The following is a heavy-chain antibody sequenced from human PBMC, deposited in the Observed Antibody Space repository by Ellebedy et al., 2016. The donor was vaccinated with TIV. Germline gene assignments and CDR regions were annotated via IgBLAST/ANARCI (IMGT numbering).Heavy chain of an antibody. CDR2: IYYSGST. V-gene: IGHV4-59*08. CDR3: ARVGGAPLGAFDI. J-gene: IGHJ3*02. CDR1: GGSISSYY. Sequence: MPSETLSLTCTVSGGSISSYYWSWIRQPPGKGLEWIGYIYYSGSTNYNPSLKSRVTISVDTSKNQFSLKLSSVTAADTAVYYCARVGGAPLGAFDIWGQGTMVTVSP. D-gene: IGHD3-16*01.